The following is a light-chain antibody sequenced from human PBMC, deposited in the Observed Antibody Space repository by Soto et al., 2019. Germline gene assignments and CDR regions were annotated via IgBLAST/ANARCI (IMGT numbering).Light chain of an antibody. CDR1: SGSVGTFNF. CDR3: SSYTSSSILYV. V-gene: IGLV2-14*01. CDR2: AVT. Sequence: QSVLTQPASVSGSPGQSITISCSGTSGSVGTFNFVSWYQQHPGKAPRLMIYAVTDRPSGVSSRLSGSKSGNTAYLTISGLQAEDEADYYCSSYTSSSILYVFGTGTKVTVL. J-gene: IGLJ1*01.